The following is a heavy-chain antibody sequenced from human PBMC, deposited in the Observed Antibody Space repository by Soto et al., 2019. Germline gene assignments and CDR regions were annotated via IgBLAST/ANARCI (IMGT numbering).Heavy chain of an antibody. Sequence: SLRLSCASSGFTFSSYAMHLVRQAPGRGLEGVAVISYDGSNKYYADSVKGRFTISRDNSKNTLYLQMNSLRAEDTAVYYCARQWFGELLGGAFDIWGQGTMVTVSS. V-gene: IGHV3-30-3*01. CDR1: GFTFSSYA. D-gene: IGHD3-10*01. CDR2: ISYDGSNK. J-gene: IGHJ3*02. CDR3: ARQWFGELLGGAFDI.